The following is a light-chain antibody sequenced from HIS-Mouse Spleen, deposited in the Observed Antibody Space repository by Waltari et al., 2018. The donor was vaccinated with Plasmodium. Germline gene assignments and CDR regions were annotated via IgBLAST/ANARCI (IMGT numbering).Light chain of an antibody. CDR2: EVI. CDR3: SSYAGSNNLV. Sequence: QSALTQPPSASGSPGPSVTISCTGTSSDVGGSHNVSWYQQHPGKAPKLMIYEVIKRPSGVPDRFSGSKSGNTASLTVSGLQAEDEADYYCSSYAGSNNLVFGGGTKLTVL. J-gene: IGLJ2*01. V-gene: IGLV2-8*01. CDR1: SSDVGGSHN.